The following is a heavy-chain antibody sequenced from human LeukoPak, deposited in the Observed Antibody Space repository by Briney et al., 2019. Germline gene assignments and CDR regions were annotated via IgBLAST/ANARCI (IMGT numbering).Heavy chain of an antibody. CDR2: ISGSGGST. CDR1: GFTFSSYG. Sequence: GGSLRLSCAASGFTFSSYGMSWVRQAPGKGLEGVSAISGSGGSTYYADSVKGRFTISRDNSKNTLYLQMNSLRAEDTAVYYCAKENLLPGYGDYVLFDYWGQGTLVTVSS. J-gene: IGHJ4*02. CDR3: AKENLLPGYGDYVLFDY. D-gene: IGHD4-17*01. V-gene: IGHV3-23*01.